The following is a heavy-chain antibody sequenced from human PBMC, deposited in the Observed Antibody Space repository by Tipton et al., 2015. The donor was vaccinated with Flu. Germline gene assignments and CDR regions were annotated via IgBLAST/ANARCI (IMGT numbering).Heavy chain of an antibody. V-gene: IGHV4-38-2*02. CDR1: GYSISSGYY. D-gene: IGHD3-10*01. CDR2: IYHSGST. J-gene: IGHJ5*02. Sequence: LRLFCTVSGYSISSGYYWGWIRQPPGKGLEWIGSIYHSGSTYYNPSLKSRVTISVDTSKNQFSLKLSSVTAADTAVYYCARVLVGYHGSGSYRRYNWFDPWGQGTLVTVSS. CDR3: ARVLVGYHGSGSYRRYNWFDP.